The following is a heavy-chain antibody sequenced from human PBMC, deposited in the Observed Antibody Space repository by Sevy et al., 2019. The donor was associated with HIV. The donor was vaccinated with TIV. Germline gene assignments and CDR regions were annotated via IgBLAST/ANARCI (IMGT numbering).Heavy chain of an antibody. D-gene: IGHD6-19*01. V-gene: IGHV1-2*02. CDR1: GYTFTDRY. Sequence: ASVKVSCQTSGYTFTDRYIHWLRQAPGEGLKWMGCIDPDTGNTRYSQEFQARVTMTGDTTVNTFYMELSRLTSDDTAVYFCAKVHPPRLSGHNSGWYPFDYWGQGTLVTVSS. J-gene: IGHJ4*02. CDR2: IDPDTGNT. CDR3: AKVHPPRLSGHNSGWYPFDY.